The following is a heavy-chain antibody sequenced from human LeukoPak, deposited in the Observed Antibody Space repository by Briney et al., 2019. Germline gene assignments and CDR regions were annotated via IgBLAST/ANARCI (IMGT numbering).Heavy chain of an antibody. CDR1: GASISGHY. D-gene: IGHD1-14*01. CDR2: ISYIGST. V-gene: IGHV4-59*11. Sequence: SETLSLTCNVSGASISGHYLTWIRQPPGKGLEWIGYISYIGSTNYNPSLKSRVTISVDTSKNQFSLKLRSVTAADTAVYYCARDQISINALDMWGQGTMVTVSS. J-gene: IGHJ3*02. CDR3: ARDQISINALDM.